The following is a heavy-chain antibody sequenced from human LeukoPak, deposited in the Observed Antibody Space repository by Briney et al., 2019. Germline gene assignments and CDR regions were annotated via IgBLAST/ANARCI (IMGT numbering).Heavy chain of an antibody. CDR3: AGGISETGGG. D-gene: IGHD6-13*01. CDR2: INSDGSIT. J-gene: IGHJ3*01. V-gene: IGHV3-74*01. Sequence: PGGSLRLSCAASGFTFSSYWMHWVRQAPGKGLVWVSRINSDGSITTYADSVKGRFTISRDNAKDTLYLQMNSLRAEDTAVYYCAGGISETGGGWGQGTMVADSS. CDR1: GFTFSSYW.